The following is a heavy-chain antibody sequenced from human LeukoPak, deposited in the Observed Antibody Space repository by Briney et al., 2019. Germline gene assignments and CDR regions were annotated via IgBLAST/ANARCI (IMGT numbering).Heavy chain of an antibody. CDR2: IYHSGST. J-gene: IGHJ5*02. V-gene: IGHV4/OR15-8*01. CDR1: GGSISNTNW. CDR3: ARTSRINMVLDP. D-gene: IGHD3-10*01. Sequence: SETLSLTCGVSGGSISNTNWWTWVRQPPGKGLEWTGKIYHSGSTNYNPSLKSRVTISVDKSKNQFSLNLSSVTAADTAVYYCARTSRINMVLDPWGQRTLVTVSS.